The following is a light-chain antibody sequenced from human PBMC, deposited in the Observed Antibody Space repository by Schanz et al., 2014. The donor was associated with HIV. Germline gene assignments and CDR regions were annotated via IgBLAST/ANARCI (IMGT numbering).Light chain of an antibody. CDR3: QQYDNWPRT. V-gene: IGKV3-20*01. CDR1: QSVSSNY. CDR2: GAS. J-gene: IGKJ1*01. Sequence: EIVLTQSPGTLSLSPGERATLSCRASQSVSSNYLVWYQQKPGQAPRLLIYGASSRATGIPDRFSGSGSGTDFTLTISGLQSEDFAVYYCQQYDNWPRTFGQGTKVEIK.